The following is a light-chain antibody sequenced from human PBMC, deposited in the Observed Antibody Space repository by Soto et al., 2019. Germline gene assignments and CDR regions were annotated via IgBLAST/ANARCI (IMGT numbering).Light chain of an antibody. V-gene: IGKV1-5*01. CDR1: QSISSW. Sequence: DIQMTQSPSTLSASVGDRVTITCRASQSISSWLAWYQQKPGKAPKLLIYDASSLESGVPSRFSGSGSGTEFTLTISSLQPDDSAHYYCKQYNSYSQLNFGRGTKGDI. CDR2: DAS. CDR3: KQYNSYSQLN. J-gene: IGKJ4*01.